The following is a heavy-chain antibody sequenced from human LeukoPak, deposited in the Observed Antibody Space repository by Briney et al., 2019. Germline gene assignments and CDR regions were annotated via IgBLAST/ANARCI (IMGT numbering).Heavy chain of an antibody. Sequence: PSETLSLTCTVSGGSISSYYWSWIRQPAGKGLEWIGRIYTSGSTNYNPSLKSRVTRSVDTSKNQFSLKLSSVTAADTAVYYCARDKRYDFWSGYKYWYFDLWGRGTLVTVSS. J-gene: IGHJ2*01. CDR1: GGSISSYY. D-gene: IGHD3-3*01. CDR3: ARDKRYDFWSGYKYWYFDL. CDR2: IYTSGST. V-gene: IGHV4-4*07.